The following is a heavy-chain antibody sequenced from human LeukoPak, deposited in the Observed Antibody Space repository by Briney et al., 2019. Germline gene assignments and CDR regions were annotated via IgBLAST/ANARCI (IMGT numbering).Heavy chain of an antibody. CDR1: GYTFTGYY. Sequence: ASVKVSCKASGYTFTGYYMHWVRQAPGQGLEWMGWINPNSGGTNYAQKFQGRVTMTRDTSISTAYMELSRLRSDDTAVYHCARTSGGGYDIDYWGQGTLVTVSS. CDR2: INPNSGGT. CDR3: ARTSGGGYDIDY. D-gene: IGHD5-12*01. J-gene: IGHJ4*02. V-gene: IGHV1-2*02.